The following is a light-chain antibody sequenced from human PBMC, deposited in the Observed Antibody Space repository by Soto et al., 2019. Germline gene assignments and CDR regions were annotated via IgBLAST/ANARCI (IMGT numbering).Light chain of an antibody. CDR3: QHYNSYSEA. CDR2: DAS. Sequence: DIQMTQSPSTLSASVGDRLTITCRARQRIRSWLGWNQQKPGKAPKLLIYDASSLQSGVPSRFSGSESGTEFTLTHTSLQPHDFATYYCQHYNSYSEAFGQGPKVDI. V-gene: IGKV1-5*01. J-gene: IGKJ1*01. CDR1: QRIRSW.